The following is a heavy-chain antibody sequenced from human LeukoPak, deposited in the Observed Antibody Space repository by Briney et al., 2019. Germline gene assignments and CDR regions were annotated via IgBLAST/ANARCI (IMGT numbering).Heavy chain of an antibody. J-gene: IGHJ4*02. V-gene: IGHV6-1*01. CDR1: GDSVTSNSAA. D-gene: IGHD1-26*01. CDR2: TYYRSKWYN. Sequence: SQTLSLTCAISGDSVTSNSAAWNWIRQSPSMGLEWLGRTYYRSKWYNDYAVSVKSRITINPDKSKNQFSLQLNSVTPEDTAVYYCARDLRSGSYYIRRFDYWGQGTLVTVSS. CDR3: ARDLRSGSYYIRRFDY.